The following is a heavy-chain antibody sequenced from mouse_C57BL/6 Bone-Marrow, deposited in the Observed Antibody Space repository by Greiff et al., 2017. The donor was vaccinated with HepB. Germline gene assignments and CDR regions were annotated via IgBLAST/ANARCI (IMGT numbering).Heavy chain of an antibody. CDR3: AISYYGNWFAY. CDR2: IHPSDSDT. J-gene: IGHJ3*01. CDR1: GYTFSSYW. V-gene: IGHV1-74*01. Sequence: QVQLQQPGAELVKPGASVKVSCKASGYTFSSYWMHWVKQRPGQGLEWIGRIHPSDSDTNYNQKFKGKATLTVDKSSSTAYMQLSSLTSEDSAVYYCAISYYGNWFAYWGQGTLVTVSA. D-gene: IGHD2-10*01.